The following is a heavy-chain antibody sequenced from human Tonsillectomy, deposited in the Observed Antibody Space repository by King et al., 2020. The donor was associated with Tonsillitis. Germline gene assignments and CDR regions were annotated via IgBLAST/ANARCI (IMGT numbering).Heavy chain of an antibody. J-gene: IGHJ4*02. V-gene: IGHV3-11*05. Sequence: VQLVEAGGGLVKRGGALRLSCAASGFTFSYCYMTWIRQDPRNGREWVSYISSSSSHTNYADSVKGRFTISRDNVKNSLYLQMISLRAEDTAVYYCARKNGAYDYDYWGQGTLVTVSS. CDR3: ARKNGAYDYDY. D-gene: IGHD5-12*01. CDR2: ISSSSSHT. CDR1: GFTFSYCY.